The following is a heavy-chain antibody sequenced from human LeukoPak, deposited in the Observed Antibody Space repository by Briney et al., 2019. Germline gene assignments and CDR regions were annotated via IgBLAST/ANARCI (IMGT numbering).Heavy chain of an antibody. CDR2: INNDGSST. CDR1: GFTFSSYW. CDR3: AELGITMIGGV. J-gene: IGHJ6*04. V-gene: IGHV3-74*01. Sequence: GGSLRLSCAASGFTFSSYWMHWVRQAPGKGLVWVSRINNDGSSTTYADSVKGRFTISRDNAKNSLYLQMNSLRAEDTAVYYCAELGITMIGGVWGKGTTVTISS. D-gene: IGHD3-10*02.